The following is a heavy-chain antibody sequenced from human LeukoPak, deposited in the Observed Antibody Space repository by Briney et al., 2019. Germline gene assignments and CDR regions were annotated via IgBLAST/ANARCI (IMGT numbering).Heavy chain of an antibody. CDR1: GFTFSSYA. Sequence: GRSLRLSCAASGFTFSSYAMHWVRQAPGKGLEWVAVISYDGSNKYYADSVKDRFTISRDNSKNTLYLQMNSLRAEDTAVYYCAKDFEGPFPYAGYCSSTSCYFDLWGRGTLVTVSS. D-gene: IGHD2-2*01. CDR2: ISYDGSNK. CDR3: AKDFEGPFPYAGYCSSTSCYFDL. J-gene: IGHJ2*01. V-gene: IGHV3-30-3*01.